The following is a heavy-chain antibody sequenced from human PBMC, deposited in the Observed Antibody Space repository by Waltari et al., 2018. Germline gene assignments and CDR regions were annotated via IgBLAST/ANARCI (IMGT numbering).Heavy chain of an antibody. J-gene: IGHJ6*02. CDR3: ARDYCDRTNCHGMDV. CDR1: ECTFSSYP. Sequence: QVQLVESGGGVVQPGRSRRLSCAASECTFSSYPIPWVRQAPGKGLEWVAVISYNERNIYYVDSVKGRFTISRDNSKKMLYLQMYNLRAEDTAVYYCARDYCDRTNCHGMDVWGQGTTVTVSS. V-gene: IGHV3-30*04. CDR2: ISYNERNI. D-gene: IGHD3-22*01.